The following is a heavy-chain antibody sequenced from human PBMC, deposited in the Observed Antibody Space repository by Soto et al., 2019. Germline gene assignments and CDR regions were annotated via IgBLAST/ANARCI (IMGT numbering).Heavy chain of an antibody. CDR2: IIPILGIA. J-gene: IGHJ4*02. CDR3: ARAGYYYDSSGYYIDY. D-gene: IGHD3-22*01. Sequence: ASVKVSCKASGGTFIGFTISWVRQAPGQGLEWMGRIIPILGIANYAQKFQGRVTITADKSTSTAYMELSSLRSEDTAVYYCARAGYYYDSSGYYIDYWGQGTLVTVSS. V-gene: IGHV1-69*02. CDR1: GGTFIGFT.